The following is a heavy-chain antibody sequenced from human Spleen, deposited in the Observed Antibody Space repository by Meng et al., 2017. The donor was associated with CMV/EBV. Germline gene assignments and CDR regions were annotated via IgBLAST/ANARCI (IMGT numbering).Heavy chain of an antibody. CDR1: GGSFSGYY. D-gene: IGHD4-11*01. J-gene: IGHJ4*02. V-gene: IGHV4-34*01. CDR2: INHSGST. CDR3: ARSNMYYFDY. Sequence: LPCAVYGGSFSGYYWSWLRQPPGKGLEWIGEINHSGSTNYNPSLKSRVTISVDTSKNQFSLKLSSVTAADTAVYYCARSNMYYFDYWGQGTLVTVSS.